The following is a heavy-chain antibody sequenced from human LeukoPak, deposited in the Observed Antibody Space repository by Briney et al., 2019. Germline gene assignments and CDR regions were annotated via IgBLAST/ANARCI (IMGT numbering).Heavy chain of an antibody. Sequence: SETLSLTCAVSGYSISSGYYWGWIRQPPGKGLEWIGSIYHSGSTYYNPSLKSRVTISVDTSKNQFSLKLSSVTAADTAVYYCARHGVGQWPVFGPDYWGQGTLVTVSS. CDR3: ARHGVGQWPVFGPDY. J-gene: IGHJ4*02. V-gene: IGHV4-38-2*01. CDR2: IYHSGST. CDR1: GYSISSGYY. D-gene: IGHD6-19*01.